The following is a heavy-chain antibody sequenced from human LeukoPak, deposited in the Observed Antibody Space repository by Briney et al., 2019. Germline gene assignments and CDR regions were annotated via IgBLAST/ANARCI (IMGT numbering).Heavy chain of an antibody. CDR3: ARGYCSGGSCSRYYYYYGMDV. J-gene: IGHJ6*02. CDR1: GSIFTSYW. CDR2: IYPGDSDT. D-gene: IGHD2-15*01. Sequence: GASLQISCQGSGSIFTSYWIGGGRQLPGKGREGRGIIYPGDSDTRYSPSFQAQVTISADKSISTAYLQWSSLKASDTAMYYCARGYCSGGSCSRYYYYYGMDVWGQGTTVTVSS. V-gene: IGHV5-51*01.